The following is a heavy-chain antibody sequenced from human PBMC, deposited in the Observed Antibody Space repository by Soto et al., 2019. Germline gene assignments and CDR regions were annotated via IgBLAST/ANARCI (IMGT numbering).Heavy chain of an antibody. D-gene: IGHD2-15*01. V-gene: IGHV1-2*04. CDR1: GYTFTGYY. Sequence: ASVKVSCKASGYTFTGYYMHWVRQAPGQGLEWMGWINPNGGGTNYAQKFQGWVTMTRDTSISTAYMELSRLRSDDTAVYYCARVAATPYYYYGMDVWGQGTTVTVSS. J-gene: IGHJ6*02. CDR2: INPNGGGT. CDR3: ARVAATPYYYYGMDV.